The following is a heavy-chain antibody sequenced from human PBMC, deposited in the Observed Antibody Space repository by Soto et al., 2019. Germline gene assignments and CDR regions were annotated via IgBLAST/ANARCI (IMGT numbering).Heavy chain of an antibody. Sequence: EVQLVESGGGLVKPGGSLRLSCAASGFTFSTYYLNWVRQAPGKGLEWVSSISSSGTYIYYADSVKGRFTVSRNNARDSLFLQMTSLRAADTAVYCCARDRAYCGGNCYSDYWGQGTLVTVSS. CDR2: ISSSGTYI. CDR3: ARDRAYCGGNCYSDY. V-gene: IGHV3-21*01. D-gene: IGHD2-21*01. CDR1: GFTFSTYY. J-gene: IGHJ4*02.